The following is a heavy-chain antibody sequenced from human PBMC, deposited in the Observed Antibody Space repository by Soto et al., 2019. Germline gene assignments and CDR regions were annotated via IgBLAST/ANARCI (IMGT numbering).Heavy chain of an antibody. CDR1: GGSISSGGYY. J-gene: IGHJ3*02. V-gene: IGHV4-31*03. Sequence: SETLSLTCTVSGGSISSGGYYWSWIRQHPGKGLEWIGYIYYSGSTYYNPSLKSRVTISVDTSKNQFSLKLSSVTAADTAVYYCARVRESSPQPYAFDIWGQGTMVTVSS. CDR3: ARVRESSPQPYAFDI. D-gene: IGHD6-6*01. CDR2: IYYSGST.